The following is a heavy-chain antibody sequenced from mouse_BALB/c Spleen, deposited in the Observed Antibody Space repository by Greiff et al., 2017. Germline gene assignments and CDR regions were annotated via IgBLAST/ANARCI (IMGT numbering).Heavy chain of an antibody. CDR1: GFTFSSYA. CDR2: ISSGGSYT. V-gene: IGHV5-9-4*01. J-gene: IGHJ3*01. CDR3: ARDGPTTTATAY. Sequence: EVHLVESGGGLVKPGGSLKLSCAASGFTFSSYAMSWVRQSPEKRLEWVAEISSGGSYTYYPDTVTGRFTISRDNAKNTLYLEMSSLRSEDTAMYYCARDGPTTTATAYWGQGTLVTVSA. D-gene: IGHD1-2*01.